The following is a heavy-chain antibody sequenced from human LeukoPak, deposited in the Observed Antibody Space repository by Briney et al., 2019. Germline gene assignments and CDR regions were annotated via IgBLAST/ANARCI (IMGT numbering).Heavy chain of an antibody. CDR3: AGDSNGFDP. J-gene: IGHJ5*02. V-gene: IGHV4-59*01. Sequence: PSETLSLTCTVSGGSISSFYWSWIRQPPGKGLEWIGYVYYGGSTNYNPSLKSRVTTSVDTSKNQFSLELSSVTAADTAVYYCAGDSNGFDPWGQGTLVTVSS. CDR1: GGSISSFY. CDR2: VYYGGST.